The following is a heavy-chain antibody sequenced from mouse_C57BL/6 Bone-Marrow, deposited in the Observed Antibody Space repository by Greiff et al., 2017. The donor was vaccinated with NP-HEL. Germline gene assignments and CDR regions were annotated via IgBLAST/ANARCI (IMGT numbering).Heavy chain of an antibody. CDR2: INPYNGGT. V-gene: IGHV1-19*01. CDR3: ETETNAY. Sequence: VQLKQSGPVLVKPGASVKMSCKASGYTFTDYYMNWVKQSHGKSLEWIGVINPYNGGTSYNQKFKGKATLTVDKSSSTAYMELNSLTSKDSAIYYCETETNAYGDRGKLVTVSA. J-gene: IGHJ3*01. CDR1: GYTFTDYY.